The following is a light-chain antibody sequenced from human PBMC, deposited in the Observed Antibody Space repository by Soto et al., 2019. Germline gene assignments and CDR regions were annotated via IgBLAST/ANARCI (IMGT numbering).Light chain of an antibody. CDR1: SSNLGAGYD. Sequence: QSVLTQPPSVSGAPGQRVTISCTGNSSNLGAGYDVHWYQQLPGSAPRLLIYGNRNRPSGVPERFSGSKSGTSASLAISRVESGDEADYFCQVWDSTRVQVVFGGGTKLTVL. CDR2: GNR. V-gene: IGLV1-40*01. CDR3: QVWDSTRVQVV. J-gene: IGLJ2*01.